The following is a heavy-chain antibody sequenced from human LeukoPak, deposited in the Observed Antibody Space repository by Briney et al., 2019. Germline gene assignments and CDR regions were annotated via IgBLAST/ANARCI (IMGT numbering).Heavy chain of an antibody. CDR3: ARNSDYGGNGRYFDY. Sequence: SETLSLTCAVYGGSFSGYYWSWIRQPPGKGLEWIGEINHGGSTNYNPSLKSRVTISVDTSKNQFSLKLSSVTAADTAVYYCARNSDYGGNGRYFDYWGQGTLVTVSS. CDR1: GGSFSGYY. D-gene: IGHD4-17*01. CDR2: INHGGST. V-gene: IGHV4-34*01. J-gene: IGHJ4*02.